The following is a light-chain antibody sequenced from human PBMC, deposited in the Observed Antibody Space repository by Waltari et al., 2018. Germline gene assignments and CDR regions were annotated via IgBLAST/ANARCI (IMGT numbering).Light chain of an antibody. CDR1: QSVSSN. CDR3: QQYNKWPPVT. J-gene: IGKJ2*01. CDR2: GAS. V-gene: IGKV3-15*01. Sequence: DIVMTQSPATLSVSPGERATLSCRASQSVSSNLAWYQQKPGQAPRLLIYGASTRATGIPARFSGSGSGTEFTLTISSLQSEDSAVYYCQQYNKWPPVTFGQGTKLEIK.